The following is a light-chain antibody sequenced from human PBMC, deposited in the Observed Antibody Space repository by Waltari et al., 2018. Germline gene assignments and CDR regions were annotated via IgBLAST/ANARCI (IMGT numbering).Light chain of an antibody. V-gene: IGLV3-21*03. CDR3: QVWDSTTDHAI. Sequence: SYVVTQPPSVSLAPGKTATITCGGDDIGRKNVCWYQQMPGQAPVLVVDDNSDRSSGVPGRFSGSNSGDTATLTISRVEVGDEADFYCQVWDSTTDHAIFGGGTKLTVL. CDR1: DIGRKN. CDR2: DNS. J-gene: IGLJ2*01.